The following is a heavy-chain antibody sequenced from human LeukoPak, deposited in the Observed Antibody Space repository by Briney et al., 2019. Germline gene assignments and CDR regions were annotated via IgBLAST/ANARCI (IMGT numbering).Heavy chain of an antibody. Sequence: GGSLRLSCAASGFTFSSYSMNWVRQAPGEGLEWVSSISSSSSYIYYADSVKGRFTISRDNAKNSLYLQMNSLRAEDTAVYYCARATRGYSYGCDYWGQGTLVTVSS. J-gene: IGHJ4*02. CDR2: ISSSSSYI. CDR1: GFTFSSYS. D-gene: IGHD5-18*01. V-gene: IGHV3-21*01. CDR3: ARATRGYSYGCDY.